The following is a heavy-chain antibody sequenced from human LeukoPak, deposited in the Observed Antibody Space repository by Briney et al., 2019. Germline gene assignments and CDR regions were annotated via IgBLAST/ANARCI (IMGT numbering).Heavy chain of an antibody. CDR3: ARADKWLVRERVFDY. J-gene: IGHJ4*02. Sequence: GASVTVSCTASGYTFTSYGISWVRQAPGQGLEWMGWISAYNGNTNYAQKLQGRVTMTTDTSTSTAYMELSSLRSEDTAVYYCARADKWLVRERVFDYWGQGTLVTVSS. V-gene: IGHV1-18*01. CDR1: GYTFTSYG. CDR2: ISAYNGNT. D-gene: IGHD6-19*01.